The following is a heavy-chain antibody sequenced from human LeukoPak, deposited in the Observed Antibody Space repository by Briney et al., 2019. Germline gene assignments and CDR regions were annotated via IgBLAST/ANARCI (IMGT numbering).Heavy chain of an antibody. V-gene: IGHV3-23*01. J-gene: IGHJ4*02. CDR3: AKGAGQQLVLCNMDY. CDR2: ISGSGGST. CDR1: GFTFSSYA. Sequence: GGSLRLPCAASGFTFSSYAMSWVRQAPGKGLEWVSAISGSGGSTYYADSVKGRFTISRDNSKNTLYLQMNSLRAEDTAVYYCAKGAGQQLVLCNMDYWGQGTLVTVSS. D-gene: IGHD6-13*01.